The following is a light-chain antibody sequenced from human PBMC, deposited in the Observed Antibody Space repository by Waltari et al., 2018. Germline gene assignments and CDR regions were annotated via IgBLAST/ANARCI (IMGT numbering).Light chain of an antibody. CDR2: AAS. V-gene: IGKV1-39*01. CDR1: HSISSY. J-gene: IGKJ3*01. CDR3: QQSYSYFT. Sequence: DTQMTQSPSSLSASVGDRVTITCRASHSISSYLNWYQHKPGKAPKLLIYAASSLQSGVPSRFSGSGSGTDFTLTISSLQPEDFATYYCQQSYSYFTFGPRTKVDIK.